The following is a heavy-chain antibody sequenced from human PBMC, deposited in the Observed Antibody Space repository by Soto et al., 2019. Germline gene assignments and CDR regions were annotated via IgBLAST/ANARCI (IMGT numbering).Heavy chain of an antibody. CDR1: GFTFDDYA. V-gene: IGHV3-13*01. CDR3: ARAAHYYYYMDV. J-gene: IGHJ6*03. CDR2: ISGSGGST. Sequence: GGSLRLSCAASGFTFDDYAMHWVRQAPGKGLEWVSGISGSGGSTYYPGSVKGRFTISRENAKNSLYLQMNSLRAGDTAVYYCARAAHYYYYMDVWGKGTTVTVSS.